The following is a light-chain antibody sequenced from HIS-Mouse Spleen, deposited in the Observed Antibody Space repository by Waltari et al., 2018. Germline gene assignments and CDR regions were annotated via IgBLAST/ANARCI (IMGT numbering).Light chain of an antibody. Sequence: DIQMTQSPSTLSASVGDRVTIPCRASQSISSWLAWYQQQPGKAPKLLIYKASSLESGVPSRFSGSGSGTEFTLTISSLQPDDFATYYCQQYNSYLTFGGGTKVEIK. J-gene: IGKJ4*01. CDR3: QQYNSYLT. CDR1: QSISSW. CDR2: KAS. V-gene: IGKV1-5*03.